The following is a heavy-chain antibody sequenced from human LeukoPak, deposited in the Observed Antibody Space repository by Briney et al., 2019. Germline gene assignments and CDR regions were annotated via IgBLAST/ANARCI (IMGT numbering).Heavy chain of an antibody. V-gene: IGHV3-11*04. CDR3: ARLPRGCSSTSCYTQLDY. CDR1: GFTFSDYY. Sequence: PGGSLRLSCAASGFTFSDYYMSWIRQAAGKGLEWVSYISSSGTTIYYAHSVKGRFTISRDNAKNSLYLQMNSLRAEDTAVYYCARLPRGCSSTSCYTQLDYWGQGTLVTVSS. CDR2: ISSSGTTI. D-gene: IGHD2-2*02. J-gene: IGHJ4*02.